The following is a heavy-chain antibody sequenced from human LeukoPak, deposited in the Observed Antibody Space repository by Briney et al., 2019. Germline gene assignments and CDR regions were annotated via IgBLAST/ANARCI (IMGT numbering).Heavy chain of an antibody. CDR3: ARDFGYDYVWGSYRYTASFDY. CDR1: GYTFTSYG. Sequence: ASVKVSCKSSGYTFTSYGIIWVRQAPGQGLEWMGCISAYNGNTNYAQKLQGRVTMTTDTSTSTAYMELRSLRSDDTAVYYCARDFGYDYVWGSYRYTASFDYWGQGTLVTVSS. CDR2: ISAYNGNT. D-gene: IGHD3-16*02. J-gene: IGHJ4*02. V-gene: IGHV1-18*01.